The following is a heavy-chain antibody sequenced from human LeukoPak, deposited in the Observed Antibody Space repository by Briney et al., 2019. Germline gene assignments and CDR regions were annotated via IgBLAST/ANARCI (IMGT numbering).Heavy chain of an antibody. CDR2: IKQDGSEK. Sequence: GGSLRLSCAASGFTFSSYWMSWVRQAPGKGLEWVANIKQDGSEKYYVDSVKGRFTISRDNTKNSLYLQMNSLRAEDTAVYYCGRVDGYYYYYGMDVWGQVTTVSGPS. V-gene: IGHV3-7*04. CDR3: GRVDGYYYYYGMDV. J-gene: IGHJ6*02. D-gene: IGHD5-24*01. CDR1: GFTFSSYW.